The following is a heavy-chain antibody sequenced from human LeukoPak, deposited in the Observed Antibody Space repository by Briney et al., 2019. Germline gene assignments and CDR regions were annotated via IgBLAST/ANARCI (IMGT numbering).Heavy chain of an antibody. D-gene: IGHD3-10*01. CDR2: IYPGDSDT. V-gene: IGHV5-51*01. CDR3: ARQRTYYYGSGSYFIPREVDV. Sequence: GESLKISCKGSGYSFTSYWIGWVRQMPGKGLEWMGIIYPGDSDTRYSPSFQGQVTISADKSISTAYLQWSSLKASDTAMYYCARQRTYYYGSGSYFIPREVDVWGQGTTVTVSS. J-gene: IGHJ6*02. CDR1: GYSFTSYW.